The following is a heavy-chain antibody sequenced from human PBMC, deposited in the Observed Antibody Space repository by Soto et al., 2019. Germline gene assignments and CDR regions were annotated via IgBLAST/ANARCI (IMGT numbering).Heavy chain of an antibody. D-gene: IGHD5-12*01. J-gene: IGHJ4*02. Sequence: GGSLRLSCAASGFTFDDYTMHWVRQAPGKGLEWVSLISWDGGSTYYADSVKGRFTISRDNSKNSLYLQMNSLRTEDTALYYCAKDIGQRWLQWGTLDYWGQGTPVTVSS. CDR2: ISWDGGST. CDR3: AKDIGQRWLQWGTLDY. CDR1: GFTFDDYT. V-gene: IGHV3-43*01.